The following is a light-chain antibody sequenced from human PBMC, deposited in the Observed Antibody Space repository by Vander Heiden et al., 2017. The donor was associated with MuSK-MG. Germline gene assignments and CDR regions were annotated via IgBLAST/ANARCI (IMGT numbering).Light chain of an antibody. CDR1: QSVSSSY. Sequence: EIVLTQTPGTLSLSPGERATLSCRASQSVSSSYLAWYQQKPGQAPRLLIYGASSRATGIPDRFSGSGSGTDFTLTISRLEPEDFAVYYCQQYCSSRETFGQGTKVEIK. CDR3: QQYCSSRET. J-gene: IGKJ1*01. V-gene: IGKV3-20*01. CDR2: GAS.